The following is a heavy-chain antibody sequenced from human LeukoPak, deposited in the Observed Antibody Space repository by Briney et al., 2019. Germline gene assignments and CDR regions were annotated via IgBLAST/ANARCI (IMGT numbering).Heavy chain of an antibody. V-gene: IGHV4-39*07. Sequence: SETLSLTCTVSGDSISSSSYYWGWIRQPPGKGLEWIGSIYYSGSTYYNPSLKSRVTISVDTSKNQFSLKLSSVTAADTAVYYCASRYGIVGATDPWGQGTLVTVSS. CDR1: GDSISSSSYY. J-gene: IGHJ5*02. CDR2: IYYSGST. CDR3: ASRYGIVGATDP. D-gene: IGHD1-26*01.